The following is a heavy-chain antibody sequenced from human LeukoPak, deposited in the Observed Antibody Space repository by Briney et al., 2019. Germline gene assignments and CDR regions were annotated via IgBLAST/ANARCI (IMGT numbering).Heavy chain of an antibody. V-gene: IGHV3-30*02. Sequence: GGSLRLSCAASLLTLSSYCIHSVRQPRGGGRGWVAYIQYDGSNQQYAESVKGRFIISRERSKNIPYLQMNSLRAEDTAVYYCAKARCSNGIGCLYYYMDVWGKGTTVTISS. D-gene: IGHD2-8*01. CDR1: LLTLSSYC. CDR2: IQYDGSNQ. CDR3: AKARCSNGIGCLYYYMDV. J-gene: IGHJ6*03.